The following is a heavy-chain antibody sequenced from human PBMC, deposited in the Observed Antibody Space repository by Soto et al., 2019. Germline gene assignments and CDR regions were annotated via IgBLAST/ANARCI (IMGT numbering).Heavy chain of an antibody. CDR3: ARGRKAIFGVVASPQPFDY. CDR2: TFDGGST. V-gene: IGHV4-59*01. CDR1: GASISTYY. Sequence: PSETLSHTCTVSGASISTYYWRWIRQSPGQGLEWIGYTFDGGSTNYNPSLGSRLTISLDTSRNQFYMKLNSVTAADTAVYYCARGRKAIFGVVASPQPFDYWGQGTMVTVS. D-gene: IGHD3-3*01. J-gene: IGHJ4*02.